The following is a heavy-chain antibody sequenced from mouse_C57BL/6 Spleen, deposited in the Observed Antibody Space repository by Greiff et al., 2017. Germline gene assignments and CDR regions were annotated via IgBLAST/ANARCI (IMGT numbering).Heavy chain of an antibody. CDR3: GRGESGVDY. Sequence: EVKLLQPGAELVKPGASVKLSCTASGYNITGYYMHWVKQRTDQGLEWIGRIDPADSETKYTPKFQGKATLTVDTSSNTAYLQLSSLTSEDTAVYYCGRGESGVDYWGQGTSVTVSS. V-gene: IGHV14-2*01. CDR2: IDPADSET. D-gene: IGHD4-1*01. J-gene: IGHJ4*01. CDR1: GYNITGYY.